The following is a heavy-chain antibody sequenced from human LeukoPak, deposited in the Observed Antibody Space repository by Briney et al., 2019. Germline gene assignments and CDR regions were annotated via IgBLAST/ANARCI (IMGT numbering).Heavy chain of an antibody. CDR1: GFTFSSYG. CDR2: IRYDGSNK. CDR3: AKGRERLAGYYYYMDV. J-gene: IGHJ6*03. Sequence: PGGSLRLSCAASGFTFSSYGMHWVRQAPGKGLEWVAFIRYDGSNKYYADSVKGRFTISRDNSKNTLYLQMNSLRAEDTAVYYCAKGRERLAGYYYYMDVWGKGTTVTVSS. D-gene: IGHD1-1*01. V-gene: IGHV3-30*02.